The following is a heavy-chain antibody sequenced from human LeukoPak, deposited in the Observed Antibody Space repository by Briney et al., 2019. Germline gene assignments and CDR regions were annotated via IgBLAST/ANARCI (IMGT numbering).Heavy chain of an antibody. CDR3: AKSSGYCSSASCYNDYYYLDV. J-gene: IGHJ6*03. V-gene: IGHV3-30*02. CDR2: IRYDGSNE. D-gene: IGHD2-2*02. CDR1: GFTFSSFG. Sequence: GGSLRLSCAASGFTFSSFGMHWVRQAPGKGLEWMAFIRYDGSNEYYADSVKGRFTISRDNSKNTLYLQMNSLRVEDTAVYYCAKSSGYCSSASCYNDYYYLDVWGKGTSVTVSS.